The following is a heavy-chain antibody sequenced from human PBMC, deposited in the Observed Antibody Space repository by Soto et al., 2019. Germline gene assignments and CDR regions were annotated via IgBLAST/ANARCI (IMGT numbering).Heavy chain of an antibody. D-gene: IGHD6-13*01. CDR2: IGTGGDT. Sequence: EVQLVESGGGLVQPGGSLRLSCAASGFTFNNYDMHWVHQTTGKGLEWVSMIGTGGDTFYPGSVKGRLTISRENAKNSVYLQMNSLRAGDTAVYYCARGYSRSPGYSGLDVWGQGTTVTVSS. CDR1: GFTFNNYD. CDR3: ARGYSRSPGYSGLDV. J-gene: IGHJ6*02. V-gene: IGHV3-13*01.